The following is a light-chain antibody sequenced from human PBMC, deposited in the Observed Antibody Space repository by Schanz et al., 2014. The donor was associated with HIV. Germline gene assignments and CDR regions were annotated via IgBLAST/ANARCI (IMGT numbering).Light chain of an antibody. J-gene: IGLJ3*02. CDR3: AAWDDSLNGWV. V-gene: IGLV1-44*01. Sequence: QSVLTQPPSASGTPGQRVTISCSGSRSNVGTNTVNWYQRLPGTAPKLLIYNTYHRPSGVPDRFSGSKSGTSASLAISGLQSEDEADYYCAAWDDSLNGWVFGGGTKLTVL. CDR2: NTY. CDR1: RSNVGTNT.